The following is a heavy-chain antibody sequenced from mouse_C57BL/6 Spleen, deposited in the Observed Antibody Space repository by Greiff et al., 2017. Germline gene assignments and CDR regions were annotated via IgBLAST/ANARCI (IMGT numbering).Heavy chain of an antibody. CDR3: ARGNY. J-gene: IGHJ2*01. CDR2: IYPSDSET. Sequence: QVQLQQPGAELVRPGSSVKLSCKASGYTFTSYWMDWVKQRPGQGLEWIGNIYPSDSETHYNQKFKDKATLTVDKTSSTAYMQLSSLTSEGSAVYYCARGNYWGQGTTLTVSS. V-gene: IGHV1-61*01. CDR1: GYTFTSYW.